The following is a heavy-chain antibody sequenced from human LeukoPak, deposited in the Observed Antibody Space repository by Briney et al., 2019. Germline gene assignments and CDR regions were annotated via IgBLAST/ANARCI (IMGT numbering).Heavy chain of an antibody. CDR1: GLTFSDYA. CDR2: ITSGFTP. CDR3: AKAPGGAYGFFDY. V-gene: IGHV3-23*01. Sequence: PGGSLRLSCAASGLTFSDYAMSWFRQAPGKGLEWVSGITSGFTPHYADSVKGRFTISRDNSKNTFHLQLNSLRAEDTALYSCAKAPGGAYGFFDYWGQGALVIVSS. J-gene: IGHJ4*02. D-gene: IGHD4-17*01.